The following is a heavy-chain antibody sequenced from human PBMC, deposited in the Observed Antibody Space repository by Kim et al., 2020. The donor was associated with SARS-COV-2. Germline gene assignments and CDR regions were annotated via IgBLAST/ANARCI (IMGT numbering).Heavy chain of an antibody. CDR3: ARGPGGVAVAGTDAFDI. D-gene: IGHD6-19*01. CDR2: ISSSSSYT. CDR1: GFTFSDYY. Sequence: GGSLRLSCAASGFTFSDYYMSWIRQAPGKGLEWVSYISSSSSYTNYADSVKGRFTISRDNAKNSLYLQMNSLRAEDTAVYYCARGPGGVAVAGTDAFDIWGQGTMVTVSS. J-gene: IGHJ3*02. V-gene: IGHV3-11*05.